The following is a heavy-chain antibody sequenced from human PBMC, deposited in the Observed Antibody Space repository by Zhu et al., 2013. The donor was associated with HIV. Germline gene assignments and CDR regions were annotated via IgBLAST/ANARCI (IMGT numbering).Heavy chain of an antibody. D-gene: IGHD6-19*01. V-gene: IGHV1-46*01. CDR2: INPSGGST. Sequence: QVQLVQSGAEVKKPGASVKVSCKASGYTFTSYYIHWVRQAPGQGLEWMGIINPSGGSTSYAQKYRGRVTMTRDTSTSTVDMNLSSLRYEDTAVYYCARARYSSGWYDYWGQGTLVTVSS. CDR1: GYTFTSYY. J-gene: IGHJ4*02. CDR3: ARARYSSGWYDY.